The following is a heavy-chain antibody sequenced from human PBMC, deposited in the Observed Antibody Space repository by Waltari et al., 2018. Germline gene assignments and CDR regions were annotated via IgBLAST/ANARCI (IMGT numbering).Heavy chain of an antibody. J-gene: IGHJ4*02. V-gene: IGHV2-5*02. CDR3: AHFSYRGSRLLAH. CDR2: VYWDGDK. D-gene: IGHD1-26*01. Sequence: QITLKESGPTLVKPTQTLTLTCSLSDFSISTNGGAVGWIRQPPGKALESLAIVYWDGDKLYSPSLRDRITITKDTYKNQVVLTMTNMDPVDTATYFCAHFSYRGSRLLAHWGQGAPVTVSS. CDR1: DFSISTNGGA.